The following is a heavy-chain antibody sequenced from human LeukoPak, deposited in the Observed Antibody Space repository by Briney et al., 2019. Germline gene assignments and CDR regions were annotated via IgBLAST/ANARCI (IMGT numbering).Heavy chain of an antibody. CDR1: GFTVSSNY. CDR2: ISASGNTV. CDR3: ARRSSMQNAFDI. J-gene: IGHJ3*02. Sequence: GGSLRLSCAASGFTVSSNYMSWVRQAPGKGLEWVSSISASGNTVDYSDSIKGRFTISRDNAKSSLYLQMNSLRAEDTAVYYCARRSSMQNAFDIWGQGTMVTVSS. V-gene: IGHV3-11*01. D-gene: IGHD2-2*01.